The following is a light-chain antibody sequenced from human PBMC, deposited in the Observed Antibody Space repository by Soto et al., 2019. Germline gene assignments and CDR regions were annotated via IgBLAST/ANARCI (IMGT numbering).Light chain of an antibody. Sequence: DIQMTQSPSTLSSSVGDRVTITCRASQSISSWLAWYQQKPGKAPKLLIYKTSNLESGVPSRFSGSGSGTEFSLTISSLQPDDFATYYCQQYQSFPLTFGGGTKVDI. CDR1: QSISSW. CDR3: QQYQSFPLT. J-gene: IGKJ4*01. V-gene: IGKV1-5*03. CDR2: KTS.